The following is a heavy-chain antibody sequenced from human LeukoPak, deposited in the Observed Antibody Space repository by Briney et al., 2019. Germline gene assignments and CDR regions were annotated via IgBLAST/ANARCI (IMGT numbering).Heavy chain of an antibody. Sequence: SETLSLTCTVAGGSISRSSYYWGWIRQPPGKRLEWIGSIYYSGSTYYNPSLKSPVTISVDTSKNQFSLKLSSVTAADTAIYYCARLDLPGERYNWLDPWGQGTLVTVSS. CDR2: IYYSGST. V-gene: IGHV4-39*01. CDR3: ARLDLPGERYNWLDP. J-gene: IGHJ5*02. D-gene: IGHD1-1*01. CDR1: GGSISRSSYY.